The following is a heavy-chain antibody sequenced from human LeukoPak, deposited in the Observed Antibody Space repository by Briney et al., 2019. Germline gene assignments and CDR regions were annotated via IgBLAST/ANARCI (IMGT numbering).Heavy chain of an antibody. CDR2: INWNGGST. CDR3: ARDQFGVIIVTSQYYFDY. CDR1: GFTFDDYG. V-gene: IGHV3-20*04. Sequence: GGSLRLSCAASGFTFDDYGMSWVRHAPGKGLEWVSGINWNGGSTGYADSVKGRFTISRDNAKNSLYLQMNSLRAEDTALYYCARDQFGVIIVTSQYYFDYWGQGTLVTVSS. D-gene: IGHD3-3*01. J-gene: IGHJ4*02.